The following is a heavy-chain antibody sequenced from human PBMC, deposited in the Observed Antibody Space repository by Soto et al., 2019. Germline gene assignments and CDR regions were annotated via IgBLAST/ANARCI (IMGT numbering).Heavy chain of an antibody. CDR2: TRNKANSYTT. CDR1: GFTFSDHY. Sequence: EVQLVESGGGLVQPGGSLRLSCAASGFTFSDHYMDWVRQAPGKGLEWVGRTRNKANSYTTEYAASVKGRFTISRDDSNNSLYLQMNSLKTEDTAVYYCAREALLWFGELSGAFDIWGQGTMVTVSS. D-gene: IGHD3-10*01. CDR3: AREALLWFGELSGAFDI. V-gene: IGHV3-72*01. J-gene: IGHJ3*02.